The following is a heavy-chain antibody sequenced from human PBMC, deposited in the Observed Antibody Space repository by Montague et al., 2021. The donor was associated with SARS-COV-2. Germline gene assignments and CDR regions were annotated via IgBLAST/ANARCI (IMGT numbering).Heavy chain of an antibody. V-gene: IGHV4-34*01. D-gene: IGHD2-8*01. CDR1: RGSVKSYY. CDR2: INHSGTA. CDR3: ARGRPVQGSIRHCESVSSGVLDL. Sequence: SETLSLTCAVYRGSVKSYYWTWIRQAPGKGLAWIGEINHSGTASYNPSLKSRVTMSIDASKRQFSLRLNSVSAADTAVYFCARGRPVQGSIRHCESVSSGVLDLWGQGSLVIVSS. J-gene: IGHJ4*03.